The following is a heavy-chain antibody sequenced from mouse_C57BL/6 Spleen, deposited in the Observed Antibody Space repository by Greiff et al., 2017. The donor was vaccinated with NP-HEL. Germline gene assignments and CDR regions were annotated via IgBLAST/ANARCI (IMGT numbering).Heavy chain of an antibody. CDR1: GYSITSGYY. CDR2: ISYDGSN. J-gene: IGHJ2*01. Sequence: EVQLQESGPGLVKPSQSLSLTCSVTGYSITSGYYWNWIRQFPGNKLEWMGYISYDGSNKYNPSLKNRISITRDTSKNQFFLKLNSVTTEDTATYYCARWGVRDYFDYWGQGTTLTVSS. V-gene: IGHV3-6*01. CDR3: ARWGVRDYFDY.